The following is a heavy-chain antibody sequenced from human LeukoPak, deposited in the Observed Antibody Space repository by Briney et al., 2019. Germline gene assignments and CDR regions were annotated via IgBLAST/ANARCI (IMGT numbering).Heavy chain of an antibody. V-gene: IGHV1-69*04. Sequence: SVKVSCKASGGTFSSYAISWVRQAPGQGLEWVGRIIPILGIANYAQKFQGRVTITAHKSTSTAYMELSSLRSEDTAVYYCARDRYIVVAPAAYYYGMDVWGQGTTVTVSS. CDR2: IIPILGIA. CDR1: GGTFSSYA. D-gene: IGHD2-2*01. J-gene: IGHJ6*02. CDR3: ARDRYIVVAPAAYYYGMDV.